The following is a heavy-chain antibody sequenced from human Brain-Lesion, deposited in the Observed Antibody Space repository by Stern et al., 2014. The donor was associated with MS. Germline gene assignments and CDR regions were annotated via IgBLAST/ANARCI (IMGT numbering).Heavy chain of an antibody. D-gene: IGHD2/OR15-2a*01. V-gene: IGHV3-30*18. Sequence: VQLVESGGGVVQPGRPLRLSCVASGFTFGSCAMHWVRQAPGKGLEWVAGVSYDGSNKYYADSVNGRFTISRDTSQTTSLMQMSSLRPEDTAVYYCAKDRQYLTYFFDHWGQGSLVTVSS. CDR1: GFTFGSCA. CDR3: AKDRQYLTYFFDH. J-gene: IGHJ5*02. CDR2: VSYDGSNK.